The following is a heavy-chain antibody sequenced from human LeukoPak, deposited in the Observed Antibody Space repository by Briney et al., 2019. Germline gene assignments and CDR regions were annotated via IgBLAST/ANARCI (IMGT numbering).Heavy chain of an antibody. J-gene: IGHJ4*02. V-gene: IGHV3-48*01. Sequence: GGSLRLSCAASGFTFSDYSMTWVRQSPGKGLEWLSYISSSGRFIYYADSVKGRFTISRDNAGNSLYLQMNSLRAEDTAVYYCAKRGGMYPAHYFDYWGQGTLVTVSS. CDR3: AKRGGMYPAHYFDY. D-gene: IGHD3-16*01. CDR1: GFTFSDYS. CDR2: ISSSGRFI.